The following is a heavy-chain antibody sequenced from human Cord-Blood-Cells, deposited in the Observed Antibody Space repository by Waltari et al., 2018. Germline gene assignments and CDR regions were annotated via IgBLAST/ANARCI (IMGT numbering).Heavy chain of an antibody. D-gene: IGHD6-19*01. V-gene: IGHV3-53*01. Sequence: EVQLVESGGGLIQPGGSLRLSCAASGFTVRSNYMSWVRQAPGKGLEWVSVIYSGGSTYYADSVKGRFTISRDNSKNTLYLQMNSLRAEDTAVYYCAREGHSSGWSFDYWGQGTLVTVSS. CDR3: AREGHSSGWSFDY. J-gene: IGHJ4*02. CDR1: GFTVRSNY. CDR2: IYSGGST.